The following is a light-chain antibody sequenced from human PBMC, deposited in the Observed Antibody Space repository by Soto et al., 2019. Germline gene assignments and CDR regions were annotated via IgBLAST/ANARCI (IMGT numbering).Light chain of an antibody. CDR1: QSISSW. CDR2: TAS. CDR3: QQSYSTSWT. J-gene: IGKJ1*01. Sequence: DIQMTQSPSTLSASVGDRVTITCRASQSISSWLAWYQQKPGKATKVLIYTASSLQSGVPSRFSGSGSGTDFTLTISSLQPEDFATYYCQQSYSTSWTFGQGTKVDIK. V-gene: IGKV1-39*01.